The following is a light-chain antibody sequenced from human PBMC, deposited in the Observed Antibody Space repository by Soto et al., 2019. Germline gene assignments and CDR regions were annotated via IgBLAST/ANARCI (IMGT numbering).Light chain of an antibody. CDR2: GAS. CDR3: QQYGSSRD. CDR1: QSVSSSY. V-gene: IGKV3-20*01. Sequence: EIVLTQSPGTLSLSPGERATLSCRASQSVSSSYLAWYQQKPGQAPRLLIYGASSRATGIPDRFSGSGSGTDFTLTISRLEPEDFAVYYCQQYGSSRDFGGGTKVEIK. J-gene: IGKJ4*01.